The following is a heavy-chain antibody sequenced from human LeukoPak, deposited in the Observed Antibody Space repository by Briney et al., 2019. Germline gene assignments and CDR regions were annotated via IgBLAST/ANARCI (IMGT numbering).Heavy chain of an antibody. Sequence: GGSLRLSCAASGFTFSSYEMNWVRQAPGKGLEWVSYISSSGSTIYYADSVKGRFTISRDNAKNSLYLQMNSLRAEDTAVYYCARDISGSYPVRGDYWGQGTLVTVSS. V-gene: IGHV3-48*03. CDR2: ISSSGSTI. CDR3: ARDISGSYPVRGDY. D-gene: IGHD1-26*01. CDR1: GFTFSSYE. J-gene: IGHJ4*02.